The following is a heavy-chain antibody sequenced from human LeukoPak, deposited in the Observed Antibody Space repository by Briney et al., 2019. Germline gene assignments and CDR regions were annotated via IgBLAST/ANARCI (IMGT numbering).Heavy chain of an antibody. CDR1: GGSISSNY. CDR3: ARDRGSGWFRH. CDR2: IYTSGST. Sequence: SETLSLTCTVSGGSISSNYWSWVRQPAGQGLEWIGRIYTSGSTNYNPSPKSRVTMSVDTSKNQFSMKLSSVTAADTAVYYCARDRGSGWFRHGGEGTLVTVSS. J-gene: IGHJ1*01. D-gene: IGHD6-19*01. V-gene: IGHV4-4*07.